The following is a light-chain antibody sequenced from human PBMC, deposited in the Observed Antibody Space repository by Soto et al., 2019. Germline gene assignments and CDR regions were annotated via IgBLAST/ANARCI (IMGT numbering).Light chain of an antibody. V-gene: IGKV1-5*03. CDR3: QQYNAYPCT. J-gene: IGKJ1*01. CDR2: KAS. Sequence: DIHQSQSPSTLSASVGDRVTVTCRASQSISSWLAWYQQKPGKAPKLLIYKASTLEGGVPSNFSGSGSGTEFSLTISSLQPEDFATYYCQQYNAYPCTFGQGTKVDLK. CDR1: QSISSW.